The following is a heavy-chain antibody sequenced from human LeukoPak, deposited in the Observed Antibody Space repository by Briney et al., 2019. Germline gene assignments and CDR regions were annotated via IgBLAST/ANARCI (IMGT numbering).Heavy chain of an antibody. CDR2: IKQDGSEK. V-gene: IGHV3-7*01. CDR3: ATYDYGGNLFDY. CDR1: GFTFSSYW. J-gene: IGHJ4*02. Sequence: PGGSLRLSCAASGFTFSSYWVSWVRQAPGKGLEWVANIKQDGSEKYYVDSVKGRFTISRDNAKNSLYLQMNSLRAEDTAVYYCATYDYGGNLFDYWGQGTLVTVSS. D-gene: IGHD4-23*01.